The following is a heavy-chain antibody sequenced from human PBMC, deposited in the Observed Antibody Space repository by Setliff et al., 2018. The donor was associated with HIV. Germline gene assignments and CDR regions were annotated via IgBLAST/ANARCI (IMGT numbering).Heavy chain of an antibody. CDR1: GFNFIRAW. V-gene: IGHV3-15*01. CDR3: VIFSYSSG. Sequence: PGGSLRLSCAASGFNFIRAWMTWVRQAPGKGLECVGRIKDIPERGTADYAAHVKDRFIISRDDSTNMVYLQMNSLKTEDTAVYYCVIFSYSSGWGQGTQVTVSS. J-gene: IGHJ4*02. D-gene: IGHD1-26*01. CDR2: IKDIPERGTA.